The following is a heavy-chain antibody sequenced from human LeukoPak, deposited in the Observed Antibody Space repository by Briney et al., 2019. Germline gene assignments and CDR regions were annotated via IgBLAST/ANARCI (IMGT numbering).Heavy chain of an antibody. J-gene: IGHJ5*02. V-gene: IGHV4-59*01. CDR2: NYYSGST. D-gene: IGHD5-18*01. Sequence: PSETLPLTCTVSGRSISSDYCSWVRQPPGKGLGWIGHNYYSGSTNYNPSLKSRATISVDTSNNHFSRKLTSVTAADTGVYYCARYSYGYNWFDPWGQGTLVTVSS. CDR3: ARYSYGYNWFDP. CDR1: GRSISSDY.